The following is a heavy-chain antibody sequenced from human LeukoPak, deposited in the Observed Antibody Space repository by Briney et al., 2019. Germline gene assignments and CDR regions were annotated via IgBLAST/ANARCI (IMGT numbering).Heavy chain of an antibody. CDR2: ISWDGGST. D-gene: IGHD2-15*01. CDR1: GFTFDDYA. V-gene: IGHV3-43D*04. CDR3: AKDISQRCSGGSCYSDVVFQH. J-gene: IGHJ1*01. Sequence: AGGSLRLSCAASGFTFDDYAMHWVRQAPGKGLEWVSLISWDGGSTYYADSVKGRFTISRDNSKNSLYLQMNSLRAEDTALYYCAKDISQRCSGGSCYSDVVFQHRGQGTLVTVSS.